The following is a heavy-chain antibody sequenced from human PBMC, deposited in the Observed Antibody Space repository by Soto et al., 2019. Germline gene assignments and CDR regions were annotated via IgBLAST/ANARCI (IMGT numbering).Heavy chain of an antibody. D-gene: IGHD3-22*01. Sequence: SGPTLVNPKQTLTLTCAFSGFSLSTTGMRVGWIRQPPGKALEWLARIDWDDDKFYSTSLKTRLTISKDTSRNQVVLTMTNMDPVDTATYYCARVYYFGSSGYYGYFFDYWGQGALVTVSS. J-gene: IGHJ4*02. CDR2: IDWDDDK. V-gene: IGHV2-70*04. CDR1: GFSLSTTGMR. CDR3: ARVYYFGSSGYYGYFFDY.